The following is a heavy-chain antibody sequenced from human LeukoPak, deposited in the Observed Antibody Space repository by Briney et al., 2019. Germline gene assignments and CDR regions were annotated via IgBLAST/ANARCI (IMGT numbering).Heavy chain of an antibody. CDR2: IKQDGSEK. CDR3: ARETLTSYYYDSS. Sequence: PGGSLRLSCAASGFIFKSYWMSWVRQAPGKGLEWVANIKQDGSEKYYVDSVKGRFTISRDNAKNSLYLQMNSLRAEDTAVYYCARETLTSYYYDSSGGQGTLVTVSS. J-gene: IGHJ4*02. CDR1: GFIFKSYW. V-gene: IGHV3-7*01. D-gene: IGHD3-22*01.